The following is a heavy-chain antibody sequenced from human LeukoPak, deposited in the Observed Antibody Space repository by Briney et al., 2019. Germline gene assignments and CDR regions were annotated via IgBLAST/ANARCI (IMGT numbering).Heavy chain of an antibody. V-gene: IGHV3-23*01. CDR1: GFIFSTHA. D-gene: IGHD2-15*01. CDR2: VSSGGGRT. J-gene: IGHJ4*02. CDR3: ARGYCSGGTCNRGQFAS. Sequence: GGSLRLSCAASGFIFSTHAMSWVRLAPGRGLEWVSVVSSGGGRTYYADSVKGRFTISRNNCMSTLSLQMRSLGVEDTALYYCARGYCSGGTCNRGQFASWGQGTLVTAS.